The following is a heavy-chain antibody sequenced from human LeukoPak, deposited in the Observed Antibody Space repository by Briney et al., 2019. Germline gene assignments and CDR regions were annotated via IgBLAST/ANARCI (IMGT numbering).Heavy chain of an antibody. D-gene: IGHD2-15*01. CDR2: IIPIFGTA. V-gene: IGHV1-69*13. CDR1: GGTFSSYA. Sequence: SVKVSCKASGGTFSSYAISWVRQVPGQGLEWMGGIIPIFGTANYAQKFQGRVTITADESTSTAYMELSGLRSEDTAVYYCARDLGYCSGGSCYYSAGAFDIWGQGTMVTVSS. CDR3: ARDLGYCSGGSCYYSAGAFDI. J-gene: IGHJ3*02.